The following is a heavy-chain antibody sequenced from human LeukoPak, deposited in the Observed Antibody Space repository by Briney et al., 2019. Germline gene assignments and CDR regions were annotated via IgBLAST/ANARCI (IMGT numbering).Heavy chain of an antibody. V-gene: IGHV3-21*01. J-gene: IGHJ4*02. CDR1: GFTFSSYS. CDR3: ARVGSGLTPLDY. Sequence: GGPLRLSCAAPGFTFSSYSMNWVRQAPGKGLEWVSSISSSSSYIYYADSVKGRFTISRDNAKNSLYLQMNSLRAEDTAVYYCARVGSGLTPLDYWGQGTLVTVSS. CDR2: ISSSSSYI. D-gene: IGHD6-19*01.